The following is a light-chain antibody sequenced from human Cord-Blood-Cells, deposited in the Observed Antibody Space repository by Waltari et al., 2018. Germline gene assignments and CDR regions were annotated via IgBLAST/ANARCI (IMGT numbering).Light chain of an antibody. V-gene: IGLV2-11*01. Sequence: QSALTQPRSVSGSPGHSVTISCTGTSRDVGGYNYVSCYQQHPGKAPNLMIYDVSKRPSGVPDRFSGSKSGNTASLTISGLQAEDEADYYCCSYAGSYTWVFGGGTKLTVL. J-gene: IGLJ3*02. CDR2: DVS. CDR3: CSYAGSYTWV. CDR1: SRDVGGYNY.